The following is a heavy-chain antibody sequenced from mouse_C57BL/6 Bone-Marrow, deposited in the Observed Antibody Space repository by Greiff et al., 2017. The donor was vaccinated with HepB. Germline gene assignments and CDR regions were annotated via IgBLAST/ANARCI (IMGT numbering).Heavy chain of an antibody. J-gene: IGHJ2*01. V-gene: IGHV1-15*01. Sequence: QVQLQQSGAELVRPGASVTLSCKASGYTFTDNEMHWVKQTPVHGLEWIGAIDPETGGTAYNQKFKGKAILTADKSSSTAYMELRSLTSEDSAVYYSTGRDYDYWGQGTTLTVSS. D-gene: IGHD2-4*01. CDR2: IDPETGGT. CDR1: GYTFTDNE. CDR3: TGRDYDY.